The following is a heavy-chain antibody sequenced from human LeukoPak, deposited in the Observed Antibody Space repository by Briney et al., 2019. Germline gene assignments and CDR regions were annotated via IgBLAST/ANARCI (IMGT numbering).Heavy chain of an antibody. Sequence: PGGSLRLFCGASGFTVSSNYMSWVRQAPGKGLEWLSIIYSSGSTYYADSVKGRFTISRDNSKNTLYLQMNSLRAEDTAVYYCAREALGGGGYWGQGTLVTVSS. J-gene: IGHJ4*02. CDR3: AREALGGGGY. V-gene: IGHV3-66*01. CDR2: IYSSGST. CDR1: GFTVSSNY. D-gene: IGHD3-10*01.